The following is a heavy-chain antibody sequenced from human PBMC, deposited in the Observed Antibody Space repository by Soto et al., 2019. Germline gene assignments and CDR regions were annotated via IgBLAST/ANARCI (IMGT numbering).Heavy chain of an antibody. CDR2: TGSGTGPG. CDR1: GGSLSTNP. CDR3: AMRDSVGLYRFFDS. V-gene: IGHV1-69*06. J-gene: IGHJ4*02. Sequence: QVQLVQSGAEVKKPGSSVKVSCKASGGSLSTNPISWVRQAPGQGLEWMGGTGSGTGPGNHAQKFQGRLTVTADKSTTTFYLELTHLTSEDTAVYYCAMRDSVGLYRFFDSWGQGTLVTLSS. D-gene: IGHD3-10*01.